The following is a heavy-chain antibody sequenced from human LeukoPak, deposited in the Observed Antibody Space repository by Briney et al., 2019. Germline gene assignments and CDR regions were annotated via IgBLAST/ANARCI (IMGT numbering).Heavy chain of an antibody. V-gene: IGHV4-59*01. CDR1: GGSISSYY. D-gene: IGHD4-11*01. CDR2: IYCSGGT. CDR3: ARGATRGVGFDP. Sequence: SETPSLTCTVYGGSISSYYWSWIRQPPGRVLEWIGYIYCSGGTNYNPSLKSRVTISVDTSKNQFSLKVSSVTAADTAVYYCARGATRGVGFDPWGQGTLVTVSS. J-gene: IGHJ5*02.